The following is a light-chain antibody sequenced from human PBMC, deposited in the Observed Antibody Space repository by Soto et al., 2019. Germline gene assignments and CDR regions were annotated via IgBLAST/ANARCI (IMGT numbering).Light chain of an antibody. Sequence: QSALTQPASVSGSPGQSITISCTGTSSDVGGYNYVPWYQHHPGEVPKLIIFEVAKRPSGVSNRFSGSKSGNTASLTISGLQAEDEADYFCTSYTTSSTYVFGSGTKVTVL. J-gene: IGLJ1*01. V-gene: IGLV2-14*01. CDR2: EVA. CDR3: TSYTTSSTYV. CDR1: SSDVGGYNY.